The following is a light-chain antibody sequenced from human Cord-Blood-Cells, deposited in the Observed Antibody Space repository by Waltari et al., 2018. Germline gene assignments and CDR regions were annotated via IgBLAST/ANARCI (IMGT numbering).Light chain of an antibody. CDR1: QSLLHSNGYNY. V-gene: IGKV2-28*01. J-gene: IGKJ1*01. Sequence: DIEMTQSPLSLPVPPGEPAPISCRSSQSLLHSNGYNYLDWYLQKPGQSPQLLIYLGSNRASGVPDRFSGSGSGTDFTLKISRVEAEDVGVYYCMQALQTPWTFGQGTKVEIK. CDR3: MQALQTPWT. CDR2: LGS.